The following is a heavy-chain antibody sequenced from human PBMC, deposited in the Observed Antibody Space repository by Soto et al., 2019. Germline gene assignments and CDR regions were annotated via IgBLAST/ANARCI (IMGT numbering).Heavy chain of an antibody. Sequence: SETLSLTCTVSGGSISSGGYYWSWIRQHPGKGLEWIGYIYYSGSTYYNPSLKSRVTISVDTSKNQFSLKLSSVTAADTAVYYCARVNYGYPYYYAMDVWGQGTTVTVSS. V-gene: IGHV4-31*03. J-gene: IGHJ6*02. CDR1: GGSISSGGYY. CDR3: ARVNYGYPYYYAMDV. CDR2: IYYSGST. D-gene: IGHD5-18*01.